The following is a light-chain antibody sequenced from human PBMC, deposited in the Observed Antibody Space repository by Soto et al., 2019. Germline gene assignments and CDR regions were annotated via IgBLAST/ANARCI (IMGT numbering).Light chain of an antibody. V-gene: IGLV2-14*01. Sequence: QSVLTQPASVSGSPGQSITISCTGSSSDVGGNNHVSWYQQHPGKAPKLIIYEVGNRPSGVSNRFSGSKSGNTASLTISGFQAEDEADYYCNSYTSSSTHVFGTGTKVTVL. CDR1: SSDVGGNNH. CDR2: EVG. J-gene: IGLJ1*01. CDR3: NSYTSSSTHV.